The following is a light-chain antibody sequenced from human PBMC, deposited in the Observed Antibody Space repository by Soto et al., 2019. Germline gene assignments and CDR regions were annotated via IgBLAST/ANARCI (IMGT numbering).Light chain of an antibody. J-gene: IGLJ3*02. CDR1: ALPKQY. CDR2: KDN. Sequence: SYELTQPPSVSVSPGQTARITCSGDALPKQYAYWYQQKPGQAPVLVICKDNERPSGIPERFAGSSSGTTVTLTISGVQAGDQADYYRQSTDSNGGYPFGRGAQLPLL. V-gene: IGLV3-25*03. CDR3: QSTDSNGGYP.